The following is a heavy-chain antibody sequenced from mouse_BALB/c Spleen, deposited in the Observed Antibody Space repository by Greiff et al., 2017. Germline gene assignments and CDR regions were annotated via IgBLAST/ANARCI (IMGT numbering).Heavy chain of an antibody. Sequence: EVMLVESGGGLLQPGGSMKLSCVASGFTFINYWMNWVRQSPEKGLEWVAEIRLKSNNYATHYAESVKGRFTISRDDSKSSVYLQMNNLRAEDTGIYYCTRGGNYLYYYAMDYWGQGTSVTVSS. CDR2: IRLKSNNYAT. D-gene: IGHD2-1*01. CDR1: GFTFINYW. J-gene: IGHJ4*01. V-gene: IGHV6-6*02. CDR3: TRGGNYLYYYAMDY.